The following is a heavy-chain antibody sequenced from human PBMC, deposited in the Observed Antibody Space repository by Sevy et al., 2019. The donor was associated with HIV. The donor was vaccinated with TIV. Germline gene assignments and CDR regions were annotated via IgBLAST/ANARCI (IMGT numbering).Heavy chain of an antibody. J-gene: IGHJ4*02. V-gene: IGHV3-33*01. Sequence: GGSLRLSCAASEFTFSRYGMHWVRQAPGKGLEWVAVIWYDGDNKYYADSVMGRFTISRDNSKSTLYLQMNSLRVEDTAVYYCARDQSYDSSGPDYWGQGTLVTVSS. CDR1: EFTFSRYG. CDR3: ARDQSYDSSGPDY. D-gene: IGHD3-22*01. CDR2: IWYDGDNK.